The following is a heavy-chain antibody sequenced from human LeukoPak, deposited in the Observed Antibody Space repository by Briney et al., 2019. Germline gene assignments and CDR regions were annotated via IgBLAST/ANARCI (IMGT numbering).Heavy chain of an antibody. CDR1: GGTFSSYA. D-gene: IGHD5-18*01. V-gene: IGHV1-69*05. CDR3: ARSSRAVIQRWLHNYYYYMDV. CDR2: IIPVFGTA. J-gene: IGHJ6*03. Sequence: SVKVSCKASGGTFSSYAISWVRQAPGQGLEWMGGIIPVFGTANYAQKFQGRVTMTTDEATSTAYMELSSLRSEDTAVYYCARSSRAVIQRWLHNYYYYMDVWGKGTTVTVSS.